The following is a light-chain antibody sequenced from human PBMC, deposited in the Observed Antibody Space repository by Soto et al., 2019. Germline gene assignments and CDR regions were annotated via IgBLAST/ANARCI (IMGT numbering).Light chain of an antibody. V-gene: IGKV3-15*01. CDR2: GAS. Sequence: EIVMTQSPATLSVSPGERATLSCRASQSVSSNLAWYQQKPGQAPRLLIYGASTRATVIPARFSGSGSGTEFTLTISSLQSEDFAVYYCQQYNNWPRTFGQGTKVDI. CDR3: QQYNNWPRT. J-gene: IGKJ1*01. CDR1: QSVSSN.